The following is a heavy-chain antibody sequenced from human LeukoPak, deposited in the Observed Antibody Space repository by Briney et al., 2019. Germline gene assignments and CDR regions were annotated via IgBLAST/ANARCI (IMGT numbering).Heavy chain of an antibody. Sequence: GGSLRLSCAASGFTFSNYAMSWVRQAPGTGLEWVSSISFTGADTYYAGSVKGRFSISRDDSKNTLYLQMNSLRAEDTAVYYCAKGSRQFSRDKAGPIDYWGQGTLVTVSS. J-gene: IGHJ4*02. V-gene: IGHV3-23*01. CDR3: AKGSRQFSRDKAGPIDY. D-gene: IGHD6-19*01. CDR2: ISFTGADT. CDR1: GFTFSNYA.